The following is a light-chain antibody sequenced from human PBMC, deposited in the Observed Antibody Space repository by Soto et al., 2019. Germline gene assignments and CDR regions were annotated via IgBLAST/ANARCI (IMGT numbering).Light chain of an antibody. J-gene: IGKJ4*01. CDR1: QSVGSG. V-gene: IGKV3-20*01. Sequence: EILLTQSPGTLSLSPGETATLSCRASQSVGSGLAWYQQKPGQAPRLVIYDIFTRATGVPTRFSGSGSATDFTLPISSLEPPDFAAYYCQQYGTSHLLTFGGGTKVDIK. CDR3: QQYGTSHLLT. CDR2: DIF.